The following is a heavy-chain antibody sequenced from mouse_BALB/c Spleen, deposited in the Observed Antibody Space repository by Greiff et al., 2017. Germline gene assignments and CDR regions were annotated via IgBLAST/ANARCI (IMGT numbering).Heavy chain of an antibody. J-gene: IGHJ4*01. Sequence: VKLMESGAELVRPGVSVKISCKGSGYTFTDYAMHWVKQSHAKSLEWIGVISTYYGDASYNQKFKGKATMTVDKSSSTAYMELARLTSEDSAIYYCAREGADGYAMDYWGQGTSVTVSS. CDR2: ISTYYGDA. CDR1: GYTFTDYA. CDR3: AREGADGYAMDY. V-gene: IGHV1S137*01.